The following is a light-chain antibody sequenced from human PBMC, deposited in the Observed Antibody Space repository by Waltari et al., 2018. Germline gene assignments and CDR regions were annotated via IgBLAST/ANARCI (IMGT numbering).Light chain of an antibody. Sequence: QSVLTQPPSVSAAPGQRVTISCSGGSSNIGNNYVSWYRQFPGTAPKLLIYENTERPSGIPGRCSGSKSGTSATLDITGLQTGDEAVYYCGTWDNTLSAVFGGGTKVTVL. J-gene: IGLJ2*01. CDR3: GTWDNTLSAV. CDR1: SSNIGNNY. CDR2: ENT. V-gene: IGLV1-51*02.